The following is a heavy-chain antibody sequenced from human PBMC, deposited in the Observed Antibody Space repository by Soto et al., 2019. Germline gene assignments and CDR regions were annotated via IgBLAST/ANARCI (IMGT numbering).Heavy chain of an antibody. CDR2: IYPADSDT. CDR3: GRSPNRTTSYYGHSYGRAV. Sequence: GESLKISCKGSGYSFPSQWIGWVRQTPGKGLEWMGSIYPADSDTRYSPSFQGQVTISADKSIRTAYLEWSSLKASDSAMYYCGRSPNRTTSYYGHSYGRAVWGPVTTVT. D-gene: IGHD3-10*01. J-gene: IGHJ6*02. V-gene: IGHV5-51*01. CDR1: GYSFPSQW.